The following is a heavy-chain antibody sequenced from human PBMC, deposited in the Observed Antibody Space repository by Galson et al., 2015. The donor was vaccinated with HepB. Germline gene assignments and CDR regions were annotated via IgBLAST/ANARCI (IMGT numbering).Heavy chain of an antibody. V-gene: IGHV6-1*01. Sequence: ISGDSVSSNSAAWNWIRQSPSRGLEWLGRTYYRSKWYNDYAVSVKSRITINPDTSKNQFSLQLNSVTPEDTAVYYCARDSSLKNNTGYYYYYYMDVWGKGTTVTVSS. CDR2: TYYRSKWYN. CDR1: GDSVSSNSAA. D-gene: IGHD1/OR15-1a*01. CDR3: ARDSSLKNNTGYYYYYYMDV. J-gene: IGHJ6*03.